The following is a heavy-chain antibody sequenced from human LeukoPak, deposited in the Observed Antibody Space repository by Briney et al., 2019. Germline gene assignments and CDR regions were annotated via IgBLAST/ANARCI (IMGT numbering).Heavy chain of an antibody. CDR3: ARGICAASGSYECPFDS. CDR2: FFYSGST. D-gene: IGHD3-10*01. Sequence: MPSETLSLTCTVSGGSISSSSYYWGWIRQPPGKGLEWIGYFFYSGSTKYNPSLKSRVTISVDTSKNHFSLKLNSVTAADTAVYYCARGICAASGSYECPFDSWGQGTLVTVSS. V-gene: IGHV4-61*05. J-gene: IGHJ4*02. CDR1: GGSISSSSYY.